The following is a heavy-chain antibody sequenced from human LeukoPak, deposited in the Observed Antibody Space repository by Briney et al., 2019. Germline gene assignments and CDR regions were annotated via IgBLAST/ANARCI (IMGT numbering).Heavy chain of an antibody. D-gene: IGHD1-1*01. V-gene: IGHV3-7*01. CDR3: ASDWNRGVDY. J-gene: IGHJ4*02. CDR1: GFTFSSYS. CDR2: IKQDGSEI. Sequence: GGSLRLSCAASGFTFSSYSMNWVRQAPGKGLEWVANIKQDGSEIHYVDSVKGRFTISRDNAKNSLYLQMNSLRAEDTAVYYCASDWNRGVDYWGQGTLVTVSS.